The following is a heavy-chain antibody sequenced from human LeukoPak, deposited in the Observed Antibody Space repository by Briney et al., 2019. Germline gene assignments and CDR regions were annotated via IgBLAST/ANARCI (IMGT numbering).Heavy chain of an antibody. CDR2: IKQDGSEK. V-gene: IGHV3-7*01. D-gene: IGHD3-22*01. CDR3: ASTRVLWLFDY. J-gene: IGHJ4*02. CDR1: GFTFSSYW. Sequence: GGSLRLSCAASGFTFSSYWMSWVRQAPGKGLEWVANIKQDGSEKYYVDSVKGRFTISRDNAKNSLYLQMNSLRAEDTAVYYCASTRVLWLFDYWGQGNLVTVCS.